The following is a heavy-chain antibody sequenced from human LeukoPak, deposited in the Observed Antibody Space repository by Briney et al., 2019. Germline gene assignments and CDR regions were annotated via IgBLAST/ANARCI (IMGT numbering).Heavy chain of an antibody. CDR2: ISGSRGSP. Sequence: GGSLRLSCAASGFSFSNYAMSWVRQAPGKGLELVSAISGSRGSPYSADSVKGRFTISRDNSKNTLYLQMNSLRAQDTAVYYCAKGGGNVVYWGQATMVTVSS. D-gene: IGHD2-15*01. CDR1: GFSFSNYA. CDR3: AKGGGNVVY. J-gene: IGHJ4*02. V-gene: IGHV3-23*01.